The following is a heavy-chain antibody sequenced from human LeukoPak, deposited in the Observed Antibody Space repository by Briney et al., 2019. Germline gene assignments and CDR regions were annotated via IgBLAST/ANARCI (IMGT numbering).Heavy chain of an antibody. D-gene: IGHD6-19*01. V-gene: IGHV3-21*01. CDR1: GFTFSSFT. CDR2: ISNSGDYI. Sequence: GGSLRLSCTVSGFTFSSFTMNWVRQGPGKGLEWVASISNSGDYISYADSLKGRFTISTDNAKNSLFLQMSSLRAEDTAVYYCAREMYAGWYFAFDIWGQGTMVTVSS. J-gene: IGHJ3*02. CDR3: AREMYAGWYFAFDI.